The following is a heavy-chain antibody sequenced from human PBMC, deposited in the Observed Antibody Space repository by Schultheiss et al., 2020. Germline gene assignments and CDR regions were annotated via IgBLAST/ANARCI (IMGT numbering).Heavy chain of an antibody. CDR2: ISYDGRYI. Sequence: GGSLRLSCAASGFTFSTYGIHWVRQAPGKGLEWVAVISYDGRYIYYADSVKGRFTISRDNSKNTLYLQMNSLRAEDTAVYYCAREVTEMATIVEYYYYGMDVWGQGTTVTVSS. V-gene: IGHV3-33*05. D-gene: IGHD5-24*01. CDR1: GFTFSTYG. J-gene: IGHJ6*02. CDR3: AREVTEMATIVEYYYYGMDV.